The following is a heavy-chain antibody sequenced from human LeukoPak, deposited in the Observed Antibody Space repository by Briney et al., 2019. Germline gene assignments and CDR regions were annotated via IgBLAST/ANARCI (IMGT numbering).Heavy chain of an antibody. CDR1: GGSISSSNYY. D-gene: IGHD5-24*01. CDR3: ARKEKMASDR. Sequence: SETLSLTCTVSGGSISSSNYYWGWIRQPPGKGLEWIGNIYYSGSTYYNPSLKSRVTMSVDTSKNQFSLKLSSVTAADTAVYYCARKEKMASDRWGQGTLVTVSS. J-gene: IGHJ5*02. V-gene: IGHV4-39*01. CDR2: IYYSGST.